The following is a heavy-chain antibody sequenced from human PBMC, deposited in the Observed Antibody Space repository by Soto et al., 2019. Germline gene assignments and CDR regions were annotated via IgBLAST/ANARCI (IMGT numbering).Heavy chain of an antibody. CDR2: IYWDDDI. D-gene: IGHD3-16*01. CDR1: GVSLSATGVG. Sequence: QITLKESGPTLMKPTQTLTLTCTLSGVSLSATGVGVDWIRQPPGKALEWLARIYWDDDIRYSPSLESRLTITKDTSKNQVVLTVPNMDPMDTATCYCAHRRGGPPDVWGQGSLVTVSS. CDR3: AHRRGGPPDV. J-gene: IGHJ4*02. V-gene: IGHV2-5*02.